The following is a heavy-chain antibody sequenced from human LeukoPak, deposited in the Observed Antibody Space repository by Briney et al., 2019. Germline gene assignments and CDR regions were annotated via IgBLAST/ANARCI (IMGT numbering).Heavy chain of an antibody. Sequence: GGSLRLSCAASGFTFSSYSMSWVRQTPGKGLEWVSAISGSGGSTYYADSVKGRFTISRDNSKNTLYLQMNSLRAEDTAVYYCAKKGHRVATIIDYWGQGTLVTVSS. J-gene: IGHJ4*02. CDR2: ISGSGGST. V-gene: IGHV3-23*01. D-gene: IGHD5-12*01. CDR3: AKKGHRVATIIDY. CDR1: GFTFSSYS.